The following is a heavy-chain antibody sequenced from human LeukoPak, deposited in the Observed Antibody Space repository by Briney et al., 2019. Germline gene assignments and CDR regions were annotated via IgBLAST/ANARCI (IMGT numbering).Heavy chain of an antibody. CDR1: GFTFSNAC. V-gene: IGHV3-15*01. CDR2: IKTRTDGDRT. J-gene: IGHJ5*02. D-gene: IGHD3-16*01. CDR3: VGEPARIRS. Sequence: GGSLRLSCVVSGFTFSNACMSWIRQAPGKGLEWVGRIKTRTDGDRTDYAAPVEGRFTISSDDSKNTQPMQMNSLETEDTAVYYCVGEPARIRSWGQGTLVTVSS.